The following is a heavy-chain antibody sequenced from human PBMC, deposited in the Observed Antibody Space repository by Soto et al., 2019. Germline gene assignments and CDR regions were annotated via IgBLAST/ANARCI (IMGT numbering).Heavy chain of an antibody. J-gene: IGHJ4*02. V-gene: IGHV1-3*01. D-gene: IGHD6-19*01. Sequence: KFQGRVTITRDTSASTVYMELSSLRSEDTAVYYCARDFSIALAAYIDYWGQGTLVTVSS. CDR3: ARDFSIALAAYIDY.